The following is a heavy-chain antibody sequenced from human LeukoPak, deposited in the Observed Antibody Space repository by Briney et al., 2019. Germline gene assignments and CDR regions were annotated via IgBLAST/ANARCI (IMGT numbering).Heavy chain of an antibody. CDR3: ARAPHYYDSSDYYGEY. CDR1: GGTFSSYA. D-gene: IGHD3-22*01. J-gene: IGHJ4*02. CDR2: IIPIFGTA. V-gene: IGHV1-69*13. Sequence: SVKVSCKASGGTFSSYAISWVRQAPGQGLEWMGRIIPIFGTANYAQKFQGRVTITADESTSTAYVELSSLRSEDTAVYYCARAPHYYDSSDYYGEYWGQGTLVTVSS.